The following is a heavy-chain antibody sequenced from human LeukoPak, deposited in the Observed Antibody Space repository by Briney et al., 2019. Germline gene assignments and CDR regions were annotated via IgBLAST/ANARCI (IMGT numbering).Heavy chain of an antibody. CDR2: ISGSGGST. J-gene: IGHJ4*02. CDR1: GFTFSSYA. D-gene: IGHD2-2*01. Sequence: GGSLRLSCAASGFTFSSYAMSWVRQAPGKGLEWVSAISGSGGSTYYADCVKGRFTISRDNSKNTLYLQMNSLRAEDTAVYYCAKDPGYCSSTSCYNYFDYWGQGTLVTVSS. CDR3: AKDPGYCSSTSCYNYFDY. V-gene: IGHV3-23*01.